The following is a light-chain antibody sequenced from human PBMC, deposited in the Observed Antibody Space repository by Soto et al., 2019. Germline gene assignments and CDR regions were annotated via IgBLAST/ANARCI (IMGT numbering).Light chain of an antibody. V-gene: IGLV2-14*03. J-gene: IGLJ2*01. Sequence: QSALTQPASVSGSPGQSITISCTGTSSDVGGYNFVSWYQQHPGKAPKLRLYDVYDRSSGITHRFSGSRSGNTASLTISGIKAEDEAHYYCNSYTSSSTLVFCGGTKLTVL. CDR2: DVY. CDR3: NSYTSSSTLV. CDR1: SSDVGGYNF.